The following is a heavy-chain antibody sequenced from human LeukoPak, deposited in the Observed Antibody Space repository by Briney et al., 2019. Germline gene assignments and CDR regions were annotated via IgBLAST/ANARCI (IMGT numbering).Heavy chain of an antibody. V-gene: IGHV3-9*01. Sequence: LSGGSLRLSCAASGFTFDDYAMHWVRQAPGRGLEWVSGISWNSGSIDYADSVKGRFTISRDNARNSLYLQMNSLRAEGTALYYCAKDMKVRRVENVVGATAFAWGQGTLVTVSS. CDR1: GFTFDDYA. CDR2: ISWNSGSI. J-gene: IGHJ5*02. CDR3: AKDMKVRRVENVVGATAFA. D-gene: IGHD1-26*01.